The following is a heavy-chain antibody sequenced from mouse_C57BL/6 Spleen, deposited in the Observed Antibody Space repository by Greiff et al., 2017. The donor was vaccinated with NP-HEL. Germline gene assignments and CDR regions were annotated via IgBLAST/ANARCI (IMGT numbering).Heavy chain of an antibody. CDR1: GYTFTDYY. CDR3: ARPDYYGSSSLTGWFAY. Sequence: EVQLQQSGPELVKPGASVKISCKASGYTFTDYYMNWVKQSHGKSLEWIGDINPNNGGTSYNQKFKGKATLTVDKSSSTAYMELRSLTSEDSAVYYCARPDYYGSSSLTGWFAYWGQGTLVTVSA. D-gene: IGHD1-1*01. V-gene: IGHV1-26*01. J-gene: IGHJ3*01. CDR2: INPNNGGT.